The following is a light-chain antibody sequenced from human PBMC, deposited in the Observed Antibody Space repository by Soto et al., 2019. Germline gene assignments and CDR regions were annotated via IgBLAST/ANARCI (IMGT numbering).Light chain of an antibody. Sequence: EIVLTQSPGTLSLSPGDRATLSCRASQIVASTSFAWYQQSPGQAPRLLIYAASTRASDAPDRFSGSGSGTDFTLSISRLEPEDFAVYYCHQYDASPPYTFGQGTRLEIK. V-gene: IGKV3-20*01. CDR1: QIVASTS. J-gene: IGKJ2*01. CDR3: HQYDASPPYT. CDR2: AAS.